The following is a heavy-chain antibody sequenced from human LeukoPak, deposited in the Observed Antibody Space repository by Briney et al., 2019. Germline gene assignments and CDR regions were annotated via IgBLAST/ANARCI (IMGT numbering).Heavy chain of an antibody. D-gene: IGHD3-16*01. Sequence: ASVKVSCKASGYTLTYYGVSWVRQAPGQGLEWMGWISGYNGNTNYAQKLQGRVTMTTDTSTSTAYMELRSLRSDDTAVYYCASELLMTDTFDIWGQGTMVTVSS. CDR3: ASELLMTDTFDI. J-gene: IGHJ3*02. CDR1: GYTLTYYG. CDR2: ISGYNGNT. V-gene: IGHV1-18*01.